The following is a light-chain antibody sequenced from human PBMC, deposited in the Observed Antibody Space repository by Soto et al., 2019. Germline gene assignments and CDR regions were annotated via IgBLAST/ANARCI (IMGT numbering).Light chain of an antibody. CDR3: AAWDGSLNGYV. CDR2: SNN. V-gene: IGLV1-44*01. Sequence: QSVLTQPPSASGTPGQRVTISCSGSSSNIGSNTVNWYLQLPGTAPKLLIYSNNQRPSGVPDRFSGSKSGTSASLAISGLQSEDEADYYCAAWDGSLNGYVFGTGTKLTVL. CDR1: SSNIGSNT. J-gene: IGLJ1*01.